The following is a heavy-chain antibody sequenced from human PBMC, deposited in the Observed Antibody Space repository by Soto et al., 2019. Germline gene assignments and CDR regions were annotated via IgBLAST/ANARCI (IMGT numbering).Heavy chain of an antibody. CDR2: IYWNDDK. J-gene: IGHJ4*02. CDR3: AHRRISIVVGTKEGFDY. CDR1: GCSLSTSGVG. D-gene: IGHD6-19*01. Sequence: QSTLKESGPTPVNPTQTLTLTCTFSGCSLSTSGVGVGWIRQPPGKTLERLALIYWNDDKLYSPSLTNRLTITKDTSKNEVVLTMTNMDPVDTATYYCAHRRISIVVGTKEGFDYWGQGTLVTVSS. V-gene: IGHV2-5*01.